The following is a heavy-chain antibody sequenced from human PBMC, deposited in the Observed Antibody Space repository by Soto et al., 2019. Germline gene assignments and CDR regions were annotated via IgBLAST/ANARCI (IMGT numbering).Heavy chain of an antibody. CDR1: GFTFSSYA. CDR3: ARDLGSSSWYPPFPGPNWFDP. CDR2: ISYDGSNK. D-gene: IGHD6-13*01. Sequence: GGSLRLSCAASGFTFSSYAMHWVRQAPGKGLEWVAVISYDGSNKYYADSVKGRFTISRDNSKNTLYLQMNSLRAEDTAVYYCARDLGSSSWYPPFPGPNWFDPWGQGTLVTVSS. V-gene: IGHV3-30-3*01. J-gene: IGHJ5*02.